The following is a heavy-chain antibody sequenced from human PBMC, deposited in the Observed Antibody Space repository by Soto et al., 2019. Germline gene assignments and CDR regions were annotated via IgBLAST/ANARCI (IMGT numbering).Heavy chain of an antibody. V-gene: IGHV3-23*01. CDR2: ISGSGGST. CDR3: AKDRGGRIDILPGYPGFAY. Sequence: GGSLRLSCAASGFTFSSYAMSWVRQAPGKGLEWVSAISGSGGSTYYADSVKGRFTISRDNSKNTLYLQMNSLRAEDTAVYSCAKDRGGRIDILPGYPGFAYWGQGTLVTVSS. CDR1: GFTFSSYA. J-gene: IGHJ4*02. D-gene: IGHD3-9*01.